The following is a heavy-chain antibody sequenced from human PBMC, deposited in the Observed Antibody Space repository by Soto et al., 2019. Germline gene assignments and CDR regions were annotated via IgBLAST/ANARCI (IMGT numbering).Heavy chain of an antibody. CDR3: ARGLGGYDYPAAFDY. D-gene: IGHD5-12*01. CDR1: GYTFTSYY. Sequence: QVQLVQSGAEVKKPGASVKVSCKASGYTFTSYYMHWVRQAPGQGLEWMGIINPSGGSTSYAQKFQGRVTMTRDTSTNTVYRELSSLRSEDTAVYYCARGLGGYDYPAAFDYWGQGTLVTVSS. J-gene: IGHJ4*02. CDR2: INPSGGST. V-gene: IGHV1-46*03.